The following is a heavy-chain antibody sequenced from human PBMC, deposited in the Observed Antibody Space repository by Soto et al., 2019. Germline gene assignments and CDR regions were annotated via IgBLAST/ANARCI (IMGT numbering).Heavy chain of an antibody. CDR2: INQDGSEK. CDR3: ATGDYHFDH. Sequence: EVQLVEAGGGLVQPGGSLRLSCAASGFTFSNYWMSWVRQAPEKGLEWVANINQDGSEKYHMESGKGRFTISRDNAKNSLYLQMSSLRAEDTAVYYCATGDYHFDHWGKGTLVTVSS. V-gene: IGHV3-7*01. D-gene: IGHD4-17*01. J-gene: IGHJ4*02. CDR1: GFTFSNYW.